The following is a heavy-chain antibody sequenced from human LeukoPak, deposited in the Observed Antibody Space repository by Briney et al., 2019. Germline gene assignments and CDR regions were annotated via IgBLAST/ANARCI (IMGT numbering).Heavy chain of an antibody. V-gene: IGHV3-7*03. D-gene: IGHD3-22*01. CDR3: AKDSRAALYYYDSSGYYSR. CDR2: IKQDGSEK. J-gene: IGHJ4*02. Sequence: PGGSLRLSCAASGFTFSSYWMSWVRQAPGKGLEWVANIKQDGSEKYYVDSVKGRFTISRDNAKDSLYLQMNSLRAEDTAVYYCAKDSRAALYYYDSSGYYSRWGQGTLVTVSS. CDR1: GFTFSSYW.